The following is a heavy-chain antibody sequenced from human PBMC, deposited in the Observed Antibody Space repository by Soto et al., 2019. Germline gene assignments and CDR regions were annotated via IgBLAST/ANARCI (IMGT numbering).Heavy chain of an antibody. CDR2: IWYDGSNK. Sequence: GGSLRLSCAASGFTFSSYGMHWVRQAPGKGLEWVAVIWYDGSNKYYADSVKGRFTISRDNSKNTLYLQMNSLRAEDTAVYYCARGGVLVRGVEILDWFDPWGQGTLVTVSS. D-gene: IGHD3-10*01. V-gene: IGHV3-33*01. CDR1: GFTFSSYG. J-gene: IGHJ5*02. CDR3: ARGGVLVRGVEILDWFDP.